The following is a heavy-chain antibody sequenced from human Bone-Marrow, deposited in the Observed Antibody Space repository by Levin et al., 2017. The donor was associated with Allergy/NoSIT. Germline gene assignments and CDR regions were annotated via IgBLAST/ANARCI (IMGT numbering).Heavy chain of an antibody. CDR1: GGSVSSGSYS. D-gene: IGHD2-2*01. CDR2: IYNSGSP. CDR3: ARLSRHCSSTSCYPRLDY. J-gene: IGHJ4*02. Sequence: SQTLSLTCTVSGGSVSSGSYSWSWIRQPPGKGLEWIGYIYNSGSPDYNPSLKSRVTISIDTSKNQFSLKLKSVTAADTAVYYCARLSRHCSSTSCYPRLDYWGQGTLLIVSS. V-gene: IGHV4-61*01.